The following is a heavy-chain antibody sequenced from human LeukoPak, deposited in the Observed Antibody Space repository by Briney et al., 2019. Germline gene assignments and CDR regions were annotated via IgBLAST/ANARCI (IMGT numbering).Heavy chain of an antibody. D-gene: IGHD4-17*01. J-gene: IGHJ4*02. Sequence: GESLRLSCPVSGPTFSSYWMSWVRQAPGKGLEWVGNIKQDGSEKYYVNSAKGRFTISRDNAKNSLYLQTHSMRAEDTAVYYCARVSPNTVNTLQYFDYWGQGTLVTVSS. CDR3: ARVSPNTVNTLQYFDY. CDR2: IKQDGSEK. V-gene: IGHV3-7*01. CDR1: GPTFSSYW.